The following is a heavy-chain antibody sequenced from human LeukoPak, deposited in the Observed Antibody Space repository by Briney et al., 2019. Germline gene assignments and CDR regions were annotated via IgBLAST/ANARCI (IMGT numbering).Heavy chain of an antibody. J-gene: IGHJ3*02. Sequence: SETLSLTCAVYGGSFSGYYWSWIRQPPGKGLEWIGEINHSGSTNYNPSLKSRVTISVDTSKNQFSLKLSSVTAADTAVYYCARAGAKYYYDSSGYYSTAFDIWGQGTMVTVSS. CDR3: ARAGAKYYYDSSGYYSTAFDI. V-gene: IGHV4-34*01. CDR2: INHSGST. D-gene: IGHD3-22*01. CDR1: GGSFSGYY.